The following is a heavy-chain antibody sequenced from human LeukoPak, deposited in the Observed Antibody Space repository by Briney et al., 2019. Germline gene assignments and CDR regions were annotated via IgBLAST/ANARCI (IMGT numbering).Heavy chain of an antibody. D-gene: IGHD3-22*01. CDR2: IRSKAYGGTT. V-gene: IGHV3-49*03. J-gene: IGHJ4*02. CDR3: TRRLYSNYYDSSGYYDY. CDR1: GFTFGDYA. Sequence: GGSLRLSCTASGFTFGDYAMSWFRQAPGKGLEWVGFIRSKAYGGTTEYAPSVKGRFTISRDDSKSIAYLQMNSLKTEDTAVYYCTRRLYSNYYDSSGYYDYWGQGTLVTVSS.